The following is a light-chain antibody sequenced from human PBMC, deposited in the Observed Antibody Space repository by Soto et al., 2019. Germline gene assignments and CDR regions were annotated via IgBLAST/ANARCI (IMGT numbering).Light chain of an antibody. V-gene: IGKV3-20*01. Sequence: EIVLTQSPGTLSLSPGERVTLSCRASQSVSSNLAWYQQKPGQAPRLLIYGASSRATGIPDRFSGSGSATDFILTISRLEPEDFAVFYCQQYGRSPWTFGQGTKVDIK. CDR3: QQYGRSPWT. J-gene: IGKJ1*01. CDR1: QSVSSN. CDR2: GAS.